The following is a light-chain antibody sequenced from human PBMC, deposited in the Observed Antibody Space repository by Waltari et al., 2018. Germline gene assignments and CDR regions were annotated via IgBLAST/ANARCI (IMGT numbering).Light chain of an antibody. Sequence: EIQMTQSPSSLSASVGDMVSITCRASQGISNSLAWYQQKPGKAPKLLLYAASRLESGVPSRFSGSGSGTDYTLTISSLQPEDFATYYCQQYYSTPSFGQGTKLEIK. J-gene: IGKJ2*01. CDR2: AAS. CDR1: QGISNS. CDR3: QQYYSTPS. V-gene: IGKV1-NL1*01.